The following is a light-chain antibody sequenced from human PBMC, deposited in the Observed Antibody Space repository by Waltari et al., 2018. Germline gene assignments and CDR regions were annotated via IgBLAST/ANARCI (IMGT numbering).Light chain of an antibody. J-gene: IGKJ1*01. V-gene: IGKV1-5*03. CDR2: KAS. CDR1: QSISSW. Sequence: DIQMTQSPSTLSASVGDRVTITCRASQSISSWLAWYQQKPGKAPKLLIYKASSLESGVPSRFSGSGSGTEFTLTISSLQPDDFATYYCQQYNSYSSTWTFGQGTKVEIK. CDR3: QQYNSYSSTWT.